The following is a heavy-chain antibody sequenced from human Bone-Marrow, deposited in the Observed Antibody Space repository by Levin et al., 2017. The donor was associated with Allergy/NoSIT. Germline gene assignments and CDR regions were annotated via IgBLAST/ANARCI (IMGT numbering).Heavy chain of an antibody. CDR1: GFTFSSYS. D-gene: IGHD3-3*01. J-gene: IGHJ4*02. CDR3: ARDSCTIFGVVINFDY. Sequence: PGGSLRLSCAASGFTFSSYSMNWVRQAPGKGLEWVSSISSSSSYIYYADSVKGRFTISRDNAKNSLYLQMNSLRAEDTAVYYCARDSCTIFGVVINFDYWGQGTLVTVSS. CDR2: ISSSSSYI. V-gene: IGHV3-21*01.